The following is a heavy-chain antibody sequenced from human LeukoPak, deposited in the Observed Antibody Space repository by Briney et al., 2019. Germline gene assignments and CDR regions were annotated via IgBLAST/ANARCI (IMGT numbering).Heavy chain of an antibody. V-gene: IGHV3-7*01. D-gene: IGHD3-3*01. J-gene: IGHJ6*03. CDR2: IKQDGSEK. CDR3: ARDYDGGYMDV. Sequence: GGSLRLSCAASGFTFSSYWMSWVRQAPGKGLEWVANIKQDGSEKYYVDSVKGRFTISRDNAKNSLYLQMNSLRAEDAAVYYCARDYDGGYMDVWGKGTTVTVSS. CDR1: GFTFSSYW.